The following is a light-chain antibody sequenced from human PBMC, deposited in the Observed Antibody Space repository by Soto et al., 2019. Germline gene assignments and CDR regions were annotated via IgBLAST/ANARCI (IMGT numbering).Light chain of an antibody. CDR3: QQRYSTPRT. J-gene: IGKJ1*01. CDR1: QSISSY. V-gene: IGKV1-39*01. CDR2: AAS. Sequence: DIQMTQSPSSLSASVGDRVTITCRASQSISSYVNWYQQKPGKAPKLLIYAASSLQSGVPSRFSGSGSGTDFTLTISRLPPEDFATYYCQQRYSTPRTFGQGTKVAIK.